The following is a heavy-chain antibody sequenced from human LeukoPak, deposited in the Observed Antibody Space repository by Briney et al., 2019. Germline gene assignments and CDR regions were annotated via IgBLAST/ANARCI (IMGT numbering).Heavy chain of an antibody. V-gene: IGHV3-7*01. CDR2: IKQDGSEK. J-gene: IGHJ6*02. CDR1: GFTFGSYW. Sequence: PGGSLRLSCAASGFTFGSYWMSWVRQAPGKGLEWVANIKQDGSEKYYVDSVKGRFTISRDNAKNSLYLQMNSLRAEDTAVYYCARGRRGPAWLLPYYYYGMDVWGQGTTVTVSS. D-gene: IGHD3-22*01. CDR3: ARGRRGPAWLLPYYYYGMDV.